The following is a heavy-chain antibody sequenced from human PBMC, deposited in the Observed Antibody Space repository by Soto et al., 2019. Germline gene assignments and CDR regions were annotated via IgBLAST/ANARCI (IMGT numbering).Heavy chain of an antibody. CDR3: ARDSDYGDPLDY. CDR1: GGSISSGGNY. V-gene: IGHV4-31*02. Sequence: TLCVTWSVSGGSISSGGNYWSWILQHPGKVLEWIGYIYYSGSTYYNPSLKSRVTISVDTSKNQFSLNLSSVTAADTAVYYCARDSDYGDPLDYWGQGTLVTVSS. CDR2: IYYSGST. J-gene: IGHJ4*02. D-gene: IGHD4-17*01.